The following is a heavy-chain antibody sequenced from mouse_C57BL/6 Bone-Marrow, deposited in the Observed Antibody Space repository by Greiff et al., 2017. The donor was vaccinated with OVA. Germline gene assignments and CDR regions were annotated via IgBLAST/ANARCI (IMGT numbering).Heavy chain of an antibody. J-gene: IGHJ1*03. CDR3: ARGRWLLRNFDV. CDR1: GFTFTDYY. CDR2: VYPYNGGT. Sequence: DVHLVESGPVLVKPGPSVKISCKASGFTFTDYYMHWVKQSHGKSLEWIGLVYPYNGGTSYNQKFKGKATLTVDTSSSTAYMELNSLTSEDSAVYYCARGRWLLRNFDVWGTGTTVTVSS. D-gene: IGHD2-3*01. V-gene: IGHV1-36*01.